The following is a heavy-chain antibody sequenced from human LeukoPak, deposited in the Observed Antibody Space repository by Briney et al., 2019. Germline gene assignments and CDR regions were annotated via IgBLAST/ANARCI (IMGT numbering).Heavy chain of an antibody. CDR2: IKTDGSET. CDR1: GFSFWSYF. Sequence: GGSLRLSCAASGFSFWSYFMYWVRQAPGKGLVWVSRIKTDGSETDYADSVKGRFTISRDNAKNTLYMQMNSLREEGTAVYYCVAYNWNYPDYWGQGTLVTVA. CDR3: VAYNWNYPDY. J-gene: IGHJ4*02. V-gene: IGHV3-74*01. D-gene: IGHD1-7*01.